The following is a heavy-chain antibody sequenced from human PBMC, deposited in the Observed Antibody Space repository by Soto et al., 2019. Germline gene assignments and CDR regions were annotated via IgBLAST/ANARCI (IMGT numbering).Heavy chain of an antibody. CDR2: MNPNSGNT. CDR3: ARGGYSSGWYSSSYYYYGMDV. V-gene: IGHV1-8*01. J-gene: IGHJ6*02. CDR1: GHTFTSYD. D-gene: IGHD6-19*01. Sequence: GASVKVSCKASGHTFTSYDINWVRQATGQGLEWMGWMNPNSGNTGYAQKFQGRVTMTRNTSISTAYMELSSLRSEDTAVYYCARGGYSSGWYSSSYYYYGMDVWGQGTTVTVSS.